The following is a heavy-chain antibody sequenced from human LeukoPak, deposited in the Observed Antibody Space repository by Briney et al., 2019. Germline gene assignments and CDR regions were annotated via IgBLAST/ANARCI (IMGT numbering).Heavy chain of an antibody. CDR3: ARGWYSSSWRFLGYYYYGMDV. Sequence: SVKVSCKASGGTFSSYAISWVRQAPGQGLEWMGGIIPIFGTANYAQKFQGRVTITADESTSTAYMELSSLRSEDTAVYYCARGWYSSSWRFLGYYYYGMDVWGQGTTVTVSS. D-gene: IGHD6-13*01. V-gene: IGHV1-69*13. J-gene: IGHJ6*02. CDR1: GGTFSSYA. CDR2: IIPIFGTA.